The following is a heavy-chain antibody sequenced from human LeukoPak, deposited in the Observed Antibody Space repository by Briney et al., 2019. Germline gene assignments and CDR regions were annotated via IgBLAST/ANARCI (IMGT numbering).Heavy chain of an antibody. Sequence: GGSLRLSCAASGFLVSNYAMSWVRQSQGKGLEWVSTISASGAGTYYPESVKGRFTISRDNSKNTLYLQMNSLRVEDTAVYFCAKTPDVVIEVVGTTFDSWGQGTLVTVS. V-gene: IGHV3-23*01. CDR2: ISASGAGT. J-gene: IGHJ4*02. D-gene: IGHD1-1*01. CDR1: GFLVSNYA. CDR3: AKTPDVVIEVVGTTFDS.